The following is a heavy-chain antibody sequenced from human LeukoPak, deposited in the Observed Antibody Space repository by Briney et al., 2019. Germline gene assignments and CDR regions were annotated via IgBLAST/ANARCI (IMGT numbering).Heavy chain of an antibody. J-gene: IGHJ5*02. D-gene: IGHD3-22*01. CDR2: IYYTGST. CDR3: ARLDRSGYEMGGTWFDP. Sequence: SETLSLTCTVSGASIRSSYWSWLRQPPGKGLEWIGYIYYTGSTNSNPSLKSRVTVSVDTSMNQFSLKLSSMTAADTAVYYCARLDRSGYEMGGTWFDPWGQGTLVTVSS. V-gene: IGHV4-59*08. CDR1: GASIRSSY.